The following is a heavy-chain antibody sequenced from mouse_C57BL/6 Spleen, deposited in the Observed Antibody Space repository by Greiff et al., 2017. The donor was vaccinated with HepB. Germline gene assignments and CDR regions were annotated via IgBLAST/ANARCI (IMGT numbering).Heavy chain of an antibody. CDR2: IRSKSNNYAT. V-gene: IGHV10-1*01. CDR1: GFSFNTYA. CDR3: VRGYYAMDY. J-gene: IGHJ4*01. Sequence: GGGLVQPKGSLKLSCAASGFSFNTYAMNWVRQAPGKGLEWVARIRSKSNNYATYYADSVKDRFTISRDDSESMLYLQMNNLKTEDTAMYYCVRGYYAMDYWGQGTSVTVSS.